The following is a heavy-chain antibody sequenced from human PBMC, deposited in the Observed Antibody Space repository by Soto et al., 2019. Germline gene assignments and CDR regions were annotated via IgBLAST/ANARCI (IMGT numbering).Heavy chain of an antibody. D-gene: IGHD2-2*01. Sequence: GGSLRLSCAASGFTFSSYAMTWVRQAPGKGLEWVSSIGGSGGSTYYADSVKGRFTISRDNSKNTLYLQMNSLRAEDTAVYYCAKDIVVVPAASDAFDIWGQGTMVTVSS. CDR1: GFTFSSYA. CDR2: IGGSGGST. J-gene: IGHJ3*02. V-gene: IGHV3-23*01. CDR3: AKDIVVVPAASDAFDI.